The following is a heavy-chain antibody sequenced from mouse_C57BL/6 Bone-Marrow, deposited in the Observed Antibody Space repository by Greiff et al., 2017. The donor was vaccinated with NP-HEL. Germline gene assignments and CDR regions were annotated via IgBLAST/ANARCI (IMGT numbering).Heavy chain of an antibody. CDR1: GFTFSDFY. D-gene: IGHD1-1*01. J-gene: IGHJ1*03. Sequence: EVKLVESGGGLVQSGRSLRLSCATSGFTFSDFYMEWVRQAPGKGLEWIAASRNKANDYTTEYSASVKGRFIVSRDTSQSILYLQMNALRAEDTAIYYCARSTTVVPHWYFDVWGTGTTVTVSS. V-gene: IGHV7-1*01. CDR3: ARSTTVVPHWYFDV. CDR2: SRNKANDYTT.